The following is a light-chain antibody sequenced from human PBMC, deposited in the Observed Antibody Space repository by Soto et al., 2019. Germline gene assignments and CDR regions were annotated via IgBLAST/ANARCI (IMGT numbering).Light chain of an antibody. J-gene: IGLJ2*01. CDR1: SSNIGSNT. V-gene: IGLV1-44*01. CDR2: SNN. Sequence: QSVVTQPPSASGTPGQRVTISCSGSSSNIGSNTVNWYQQLPGTAPKLLIYSNNQRPSGVPDRFSGSKSGTSASLAISGLQSEDEADYYCAAWDDSLNGVVFGGRTKLTVL. CDR3: AAWDDSLNGVV.